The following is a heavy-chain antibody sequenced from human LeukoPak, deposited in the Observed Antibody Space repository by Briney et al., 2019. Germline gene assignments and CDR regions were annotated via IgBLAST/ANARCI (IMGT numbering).Heavy chain of an antibody. CDR2: ISGSVVIT. CDR3: AKGPHDYFDY. D-gene: IGHD3-3*01. J-gene: IGHJ4*02. CDR1: GVTFSSYA. Sequence: GGSLRVSCAASGVTFSSYAMSRGLQAPEKRLEWGSAISGSVVITYYADSVKGRGTISTDNSKNTLYLQMNSLRPEDTAVYYCAKGPHDYFDYWGQGKLVTVSS. V-gene: IGHV3-23*01.